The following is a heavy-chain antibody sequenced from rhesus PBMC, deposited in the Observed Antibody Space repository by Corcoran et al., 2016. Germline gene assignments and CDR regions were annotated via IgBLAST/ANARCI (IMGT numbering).Heavy chain of an antibody. D-gene: IGHD6-25*01. CDR2: VDPEEGRA. Sequence: EVQLVQSGAEVKKPGASVKISCKASGYTFPDYYLHWGRQAPGKGLEWMGRVDPEEGRAIPDQQFQDRATITADTSSDTAYMELSSLRSEDTAVYYCATGRSWKLFDYWGQGVLVTVSS. CDR1: GYTFPDYY. V-gene: IGHV1-111*02. J-gene: IGHJ4*01. CDR3: ATGRSWKLFDY.